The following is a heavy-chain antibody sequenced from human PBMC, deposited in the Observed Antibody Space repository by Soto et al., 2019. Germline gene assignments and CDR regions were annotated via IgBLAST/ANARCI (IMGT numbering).Heavy chain of an antibody. D-gene: IGHD6-19*01. J-gene: IGHJ6*02. CDR3: ARDDIPGIAVSTYGMDV. V-gene: IGHV3-21*01. CDR1: GFSLSDYA. CDR2: ISSSSSYI. Sequence: GGSLRLSCAASGFSLSDYAMNWVRQAPGKGLEWVSSISSSSSYIYYADSVKGRFTISKDNSKSTLYLQMNSLRAEDTAVYYCARDDIPGIAVSTYGMDVWGQGTTVTVSS.